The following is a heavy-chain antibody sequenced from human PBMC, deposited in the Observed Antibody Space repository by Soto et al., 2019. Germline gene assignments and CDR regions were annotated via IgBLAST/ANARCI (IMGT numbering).Heavy chain of an antibody. CDR1: GYSFATSG. D-gene: IGHD3-22*01. J-gene: IGHJ4*02. V-gene: IGHV1-18*01. CDR3: PRAGHYYDSSGYAD. Sequence: QVKLVQSGTEVKKPGASVKVSCKASGYSFATSGISWVRQAPGQGLEWMGWISAYNGNTNYEQKLQDRVTMTTDTSTSTAYLELRSLRSDDTAVYYCPRAGHYYDSSGYADWGQGTLVTVSS. CDR2: ISAYNGNT.